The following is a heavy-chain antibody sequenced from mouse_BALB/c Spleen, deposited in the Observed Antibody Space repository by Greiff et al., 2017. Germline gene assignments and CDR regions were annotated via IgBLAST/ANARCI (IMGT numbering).Heavy chain of an antibody. Sequence: EVKLVESGGGLVQPGGSLKLSCAASGFTFSSYGMSWVRQTPDKRLELVATINSNGGSTYYPDSVKGRFTISRDNAKNTLYLQMSSLKSEDTAMYYCARGGVILHYLDYWGQGTTLTVSS. CDR1: GFTFSSYG. D-gene: IGHD1-1*01. J-gene: IGHJ2*01. CDR2: INSNGGST. CDR3: ARGGVILHYLDY. V-gene: IGHV5-6-3*01.